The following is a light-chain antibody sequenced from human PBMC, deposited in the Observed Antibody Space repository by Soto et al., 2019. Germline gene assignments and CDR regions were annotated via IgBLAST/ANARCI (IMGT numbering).Light chain of an antibody. CDR1: QSVSSY. CDR2: DAS. J-gene: IGKJ1*01. CDR3: QQRSNWPRK. Sequence: EIVLTQSPATLSLSPGERATLSCRASQSVSSYLACYQQTPGQAPRLLIYDASNRSTGIPARFSGSGSGTDFTLTISSPEPEDFAVYYCQQRSNWPRKFGKGNKVEIK. V-gene: IGKV3-11*01.